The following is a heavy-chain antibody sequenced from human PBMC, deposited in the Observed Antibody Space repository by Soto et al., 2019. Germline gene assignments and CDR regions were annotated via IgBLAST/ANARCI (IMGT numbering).Heavy chain of an antibody. Sequence: KPSETLSLTCAVSGYSISRGYYWGWIRQPPGKGLEWIGSIYHSGSTYYNPSLKSRVTISVDTSKNQFSLKLSSVTAADTAVYDWARDMVVVTAINYYYYGMDVWGQGTTVTVSS. CDR3: ARDMVVVTAINYYYYGMDV. D-gene: IGHD2-21*02. CDR1: GYSISRGYY. V-gene: IGHV4-38-2*02. CDR2: IYHSGST. J-gene: IGHJ6*02.